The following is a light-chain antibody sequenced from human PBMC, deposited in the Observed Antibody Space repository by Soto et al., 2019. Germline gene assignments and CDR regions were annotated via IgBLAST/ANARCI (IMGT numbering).Light chain of an antibody. CDR1: SSSIGAGYD. CDR3: QSYDSSLSGYV. CDR2: GNS. V-gene: IGLV1-40*01. J-gene: IGLJ1*01. Sequence: QSVLTQPPSVSGALGQRVTISCTGSSSSIGAGYDVHWYRQLPGTAPKVLIYGNSNRPSGVPDRFSGSKSGTSASLAITGLQAEDEADYYCQSYDSSLSGYVFGSGTKLTVL.